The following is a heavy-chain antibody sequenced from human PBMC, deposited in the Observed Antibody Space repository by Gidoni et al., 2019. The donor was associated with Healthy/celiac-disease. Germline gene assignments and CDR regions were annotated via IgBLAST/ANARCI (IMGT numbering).Heavy chain of an antibody. D-gene: IGHD2-21*01. CDR1: GFTFSSYS. CDR3: ARDAIAYCGGDCYSEFDY. V-gene: IGHV3-48*01. CDR2: ISSSSSTI. Sequence: EVQLVESGGGLVQPGGSLRLSCAASGFTFSSYSMNWVRQAPGKGLEWVSYISSSSSTIYYADSVKGRFTISRDNAKNSLYLQMNSLRAEDTAVYYCARDAIAYCGGDCYSEFDYWGQGTLVTVSS. J-gene: IGHJ4*02.